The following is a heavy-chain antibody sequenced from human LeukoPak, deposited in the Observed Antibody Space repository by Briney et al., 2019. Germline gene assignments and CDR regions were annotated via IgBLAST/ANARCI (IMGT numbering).Heavy chain of an antibody. D-gene: IGHD2-2*01. V-gene: IGHV3-23*01. Sequence: GGSLRLSCAASGFTLSSYAMSWVRQAPGKGLEWVSAISGSGGSTYYADSVKGRFTISRDNSKNTLYLQMNSLRAEDTAVYYCAKDHRIYCSSTSCPPFDYWGQGTLVTVSS. J-gene: IGHJ4*02. CDR2: ISGSGGST. CDR3: AKDHRIYCSSTSCPPFDY. CDR1: GFTLSSYA.